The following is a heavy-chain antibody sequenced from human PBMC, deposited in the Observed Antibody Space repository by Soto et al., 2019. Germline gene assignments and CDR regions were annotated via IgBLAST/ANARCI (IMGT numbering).Heavy chain of an antibody. CDR2: IYYSGST. V-gene: IGHV4-61*01. Sequence: SETLSLTCTVSGGSVSSGSFYWSWIRQPPGKGLEWIGYIYYSGSTNYNPSLESRVTMSIDTSKNQFSLNLSSVTAADTAVYYCARDPHGYNSFDYWGQGTLVTVSS. D-gene: IGHD1-1*01. J-gene: IGHJ4*02. CDR3: ARDPHGYNSFDY. CDR1: GGSVSSGSFY.